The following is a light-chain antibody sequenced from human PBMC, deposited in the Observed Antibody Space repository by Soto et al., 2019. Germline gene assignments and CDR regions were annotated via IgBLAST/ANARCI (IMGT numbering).Light chain of an antibody. V-gene: IGLV2-23*02. Sequence: QSALTQPASVSGSPGQSITISCTGTSSDVGRHNLVSWDQQHPGQAPKLMIYEVTKRPLGVSTRFSASKSGNTASLTISGLQAEDEADYYCCSYGGSRAVFGGGTQLTVL. CDR1: SSDVGRHNL. CDR2: EVT. CDR3: CSYGGSRAV. J-gene: IGLJ7*01.